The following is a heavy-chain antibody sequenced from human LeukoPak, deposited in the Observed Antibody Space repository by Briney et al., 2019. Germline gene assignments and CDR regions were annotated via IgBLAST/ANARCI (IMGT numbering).Heavy chain of an antibody. CDR1: GGFITSTNW. V-gene: IGHV4-4*02. CDR3: SRENGAFSPFGY. J-gene: IGHJ4*02. Sequence: PSETLSLTCGVSGGFITSTNWWGWVRQPPGQGLGWIGEVSLSGLTNYNPSLSSRVIMALDTSKTHLSLHLTSVTAADTAVYYCSRENGAFSPFGYWGQGYLVTVLS. D-gene: IGHD2-8*01. CDR2: VSLSGLT.